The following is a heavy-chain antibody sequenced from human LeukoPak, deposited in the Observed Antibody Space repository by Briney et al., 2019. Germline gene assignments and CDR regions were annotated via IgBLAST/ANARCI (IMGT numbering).Heavy chain of an antibody. V-gene: IGHV3-53*01. CDR3: SRDQATSGGGLDS. CDR2: IYTGGTT. CDR1: GFTVSGTH. Sequence: GGSLRLSCAASGFTVSGTHMSWVRQAPGKGLEWISAIYTGGTTYYSDSVEGRFTISRDKSKNTLYLHMDSLRVEDTAVYYCSRDQATSGGGLDSWGQGTLVTVSS. J-gene: IGHJ4*02. D-gene: IGHD3-16*01.